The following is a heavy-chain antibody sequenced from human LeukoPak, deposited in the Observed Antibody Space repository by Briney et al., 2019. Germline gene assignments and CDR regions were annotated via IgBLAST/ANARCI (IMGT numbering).Heavy chain of an antibody. J-gene: IGHJ4*02. CDR3: AKDSGDPLGLFDF. V-gene: IGHV3-23*01. Sequence: GGSLRLSCVASGYIFSPYWMSWVRQTPGKGLEWISSISVSGGRTDYAYSVKGRFTISRDNSKNTLYLQMNSLRAEDTAVYYCAKDSGDPLGLFDFWGQGTPVTVSS. CDR1: GYIFSPYW. CDR2: ISVSGGRT. D-gene: IGHD4-17*01.